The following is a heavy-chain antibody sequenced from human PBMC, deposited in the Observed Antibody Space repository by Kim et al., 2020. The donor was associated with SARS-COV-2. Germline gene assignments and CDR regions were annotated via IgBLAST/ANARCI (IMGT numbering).Heavy chain of an antibody. Sequence: GGSLRLSCAASGFTFDDYTMHCVRQAPGKGLEWVSLISWDGGSTYYADSVKGRFTISRDNSKNSLYLQMNSLRTEDTALYYCAKGGYSGYDSDGPRNWGQGTLVTVSS. CDR2: ISWDGGST. D-gene: IGHD5-12*01. V-gene: IGHV3-43*01. CDR3: AKGGYSGYDSDGPRN. J-gene: IGHJ4*02. CDR1: GFTFDDYT.